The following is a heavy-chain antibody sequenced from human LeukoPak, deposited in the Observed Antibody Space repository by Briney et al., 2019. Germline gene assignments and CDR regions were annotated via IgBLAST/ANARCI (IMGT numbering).Heavy chain of an antibody. Sequence: GGSLRLSCAVSGFSFSDAWMSWFRQTPGKGLEWVGRIESKTDGGTTDYAALVKGRFTISRDDSTNTLYLQMNSLKSEDTAVYYCTTYGSGRKFDYWGQGVLVTVSS. CDR3: TTYGSGRKFDY. CDR2: IESKTDGGTT. CDR1: GFSFSDAW. D-gene: IGHD3-10*01. J-gene: IGHJ4*02. V-gene: IGHV3-15*04.